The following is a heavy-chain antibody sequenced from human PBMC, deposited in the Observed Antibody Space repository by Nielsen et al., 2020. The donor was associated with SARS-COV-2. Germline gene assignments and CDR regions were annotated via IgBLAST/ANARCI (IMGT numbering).Heavy chain of an antibody. V-gene: IGHV1-24*01. CDR1: GGTLTQLS. J-gene: IGHJ4*02. CDR3: ATDSAFGVVIYALAH. Sequence: ASVKVSCKVSGGTLTQLSMHWVRQAPGKGLEWMGEFDPQDGEATYAQKFQGRVTMTEDTSIDTAYLELSSLTSDDTAVYYCATDSAFGVVIYALAHWGQGTLVTVSS. D-gene: IGHD3-3*01. CDR2: FDPQDGEA.